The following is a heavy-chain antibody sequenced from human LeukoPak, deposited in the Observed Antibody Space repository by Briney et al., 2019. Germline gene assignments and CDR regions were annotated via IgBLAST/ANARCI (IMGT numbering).Heavy chain of an antibody. D-gene: IGHD4-17*01. Sequence: GGSLRLSCAASGFTFSSYWMHWVRQAPGKGLVWVSRINSDGSSTSYADSVKCRFTISRDNAKNTLYLQMNSLRAEDTAVYYCARGNGDYEGGLDYWGQGTLVTVSS. J-gene: IGHJ4*02. CDR1: GFTFSSYW. V-gene: IGHV3-74*01. CDR3: ARGNGDYEGGLDY. CDR2: INSDGSST.